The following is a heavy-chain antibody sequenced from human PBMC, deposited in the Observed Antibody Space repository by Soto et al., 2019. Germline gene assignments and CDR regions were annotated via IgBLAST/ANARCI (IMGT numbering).Heavy chain of an antibody. CDR2: ISDSGGST. D-gene: IGHD6-25*01. CDR1: RFTFSSSD. J-gene: IGHJ4*02. Sequence: GGSLRLSCAASRFTFSSSDMSWVRQAPGEGLEWVSAISDSGGSTYYAGSVKGRFTISRDNSKNTLFLQMNSLRAEDTAIYYCAKRNLEAAFDFWGQGTLVTVSS. V-gene: IGHV3-23*01. CDR3: AKRNLEAAFDF.